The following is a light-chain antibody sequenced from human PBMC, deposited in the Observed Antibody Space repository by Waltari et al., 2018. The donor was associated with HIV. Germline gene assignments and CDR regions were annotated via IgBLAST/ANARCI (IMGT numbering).Light chain of an antibody. J-gene: IGLJ2*01. CDR2: DVS. CDR1: SSDVGNYNE. V-gene: IGLV2-18*02. Sequence: QSALTQPPSVSGSLAQSVTISCTGTSSDVGNYNEVSWYQQSPGTAPKLMSYDVSNRPSGVPVRFSGAKSGNTASLTISGLQAEDEADYYCSSFTTSITVVFGGGTKLTVL. CDR3: SSFTTSITVV.